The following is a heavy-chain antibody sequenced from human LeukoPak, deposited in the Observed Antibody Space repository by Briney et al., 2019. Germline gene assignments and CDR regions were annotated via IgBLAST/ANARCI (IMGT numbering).Heavy chain of an antibody. CDR3: ARYNWNDVVSALDS. D-gene: IGHD1-1*01. CDR2: INPNNGAT. Sequence: ASVKVSCKASGYTFSGYNIHWVRPAPGQGLEWMGWINPNNGATHYAQKFQGGVTMTRDTSITTFYMEVSSLRSDDTACYYCARYNWNDVVSALDSWGQGTLVTVSS. J-gene: IGHJ4*02. CDR1: GYTFSGYN. V-gene: IGHV1-2*02.